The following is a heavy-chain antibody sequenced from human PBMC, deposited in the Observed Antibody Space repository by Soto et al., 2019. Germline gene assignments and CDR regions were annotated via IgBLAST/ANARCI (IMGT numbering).Heavy chain of an antibody. Sequence: QVQLVESGGGVVQPGRSLRLSCAASGFTFSSYAMHWVRQAPGKGLEWVAVISYDGSNKYYADSVKGQFTISRDNSKNTLYLQMNSLRAEDTAVYYCARDLPLRSGFWSGGVDYWGQGTLVTVSS. CDR1: GFTFSSYA. D-gene: IGHD3-3*01. V-gene: IGHV3-30-3*01. CDR3: ARDLPLRSGFWSGGVDY. CDR2: ISYDGSNK. J-gene: IGHJ4*02.